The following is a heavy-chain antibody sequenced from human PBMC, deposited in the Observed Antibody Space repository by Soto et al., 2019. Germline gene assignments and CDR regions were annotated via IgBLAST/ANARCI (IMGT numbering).Heavy chain of an antibody. CDR1: GFTFSSYA. J-gene: IGHJ4*02. CDR3: AKASPAVVVPESPVDY. Sequence: PGGSLRLSCAASGFTFSSYAMSWVRQAPGKGLEWVSAISGSGGSTYYADSVKGRFTISRDNSKNTLYLQMNSLRAEDTAVYYCAKASPAVVVPESPVDYWGQGTLVTVSS. V-gene: IGHV3-23*01. CDR2: ISGSGGST. D-gene: IGHD2-21*01.